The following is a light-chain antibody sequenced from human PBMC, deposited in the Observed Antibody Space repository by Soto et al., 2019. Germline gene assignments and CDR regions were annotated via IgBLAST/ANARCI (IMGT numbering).Light chain of an antibody. CDR1: SANSGSNY. V-gene: IGLV1-47*01. Sequence: QSVLTQPPSASGTPGQRVTISCSGSSANSGSNYVYWYQQRPGTAPKLHIYRNNQRPSGVPDRFSGSKSGTSASLAISGLRSEDEADYYCAAWDDSLSVNYVFGTG. CDR2: RNN. CDR3: AAWDDSLSVNYV. J-gene: IGLJ1*01.